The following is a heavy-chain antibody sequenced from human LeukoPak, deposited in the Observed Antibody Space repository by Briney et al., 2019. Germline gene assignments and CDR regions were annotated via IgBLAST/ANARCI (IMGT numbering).Heavy chain of an antibody. D-gene: IGHD6-13*01. CDR2: ISSNGGST. CDR1: GFTFSSYA. Sequence: GGSLRLSCAASGFTFSSYAMHWVRQAPGKGLEYVSAISSNGGSTYYANSVKGRFTISRDNSKNTLYLQMGGLRAEDMAVYYCARAAAGYFDYWGQGTLVTVSS. V-gene: IGHV3-64*01. CDR3: ARAAAGYFDY. J-gene: IGHJ4*02.